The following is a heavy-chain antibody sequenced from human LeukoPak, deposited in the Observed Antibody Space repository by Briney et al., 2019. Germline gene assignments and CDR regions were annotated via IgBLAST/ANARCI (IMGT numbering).Heavy chain of an antibody. Sequence: GGSLRLSCAASGFSFSDEYMSWIRQAPGQGPEWISYISASGSYTNYADSVKGRFTISTDNAKNSLHLQMNSLRAEDTAVYYCGRSRGAGTGAHFDVWGQGILVTVSS. J-gene: IGHJ4*02. D-gene: IGHD6-19*01. CDR2: ISASGSYT. V-gene: IGHV3-11*03. CDR1: GFSFSDEY. CDR3: GRSRGAGTGAHFDV.